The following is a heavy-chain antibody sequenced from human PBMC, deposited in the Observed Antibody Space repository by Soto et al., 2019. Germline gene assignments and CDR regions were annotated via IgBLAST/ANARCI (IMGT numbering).Heavy chain of an antibody. D-gene: IGHD3-3*01. CDR2: ISAYNGNT. J-gene: IGHJ4*02. CDR3: ARDDPISRDFGVVIGFDY. Sequence: QVQLVQSGAEVKKPGASVKVSCKASGYTFTSYGISWVRQAPGQGLEWMGWISAYNGNTNYAQKLQGRVTMTTATSTSTAYMELRSLRSDDTAVYYCARDDPISRDFGVVIGFDYWGQGTLVTVSS. V-gene: IGHV1-18*01. CDR1: GYTFTSYG.